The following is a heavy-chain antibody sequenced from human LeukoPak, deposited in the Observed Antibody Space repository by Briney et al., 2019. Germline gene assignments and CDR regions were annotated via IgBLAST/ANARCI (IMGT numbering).Heavy chain of an antibody. CDR3: ARRVPLGAFDI. Sequence: SETLSLTCVVYGESFSGYSWSLIRQPPGKGLEWIGEINQRRNTNYNPSLKSRVTISIDTSKNQFSLKLSSVTAADTAVYYCARRVPLGAFDIWGQGTMVTVSS. CDR1: GESFSGYS. J-gene: IGHJ3*02. CDR2: INQRRNT. V-gene: IGHV4-34*01. D-gene: IGHD1-1*01.